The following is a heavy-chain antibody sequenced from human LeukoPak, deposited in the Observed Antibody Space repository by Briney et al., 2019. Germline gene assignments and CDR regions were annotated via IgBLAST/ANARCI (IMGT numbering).Heavy chain of an antibody. D-gene: IGHD3-10*01. CDR1: GFTFSSYG. CDR2: IRYDGSNK. Sequence: GGSLRLSRAASGFTFSSYGMHWVRQAPGKGLEWVAFIRYDGSNKYYADSVKGRFTISRDNSKNTLYLQMNSLRAEDTAVYYCARYSTSMVRGVISYYYYYYMDVWGKGTTVTISS. J-gene: IGHJ6*03. CDR3: ARYSTSMVRGVISYYYYYYMDV. V-gene: IGHV3-30*02.